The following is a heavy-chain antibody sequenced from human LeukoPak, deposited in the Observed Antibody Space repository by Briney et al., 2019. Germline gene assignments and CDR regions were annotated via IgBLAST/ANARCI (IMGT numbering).Heavy chain of an antibody. J-gene: IGHJ4*02. V-gene: IGHV3-7*03. Sequence: GGSLRLSCVTSEFTFNRYWMSWVRQAPGKGLEWVANIKEDGSQKSYVDSVKDRFSISRDNTKNSLYLEMNSLRADDTAVYYCARPMVAGTGYYYGCFDKWGQGALVTVSS. D-gene: IGHD6-19*01. CDR2: IKEDGSQK. CDR3: ARPMVAGTGYYYGCFDK. CDR1: EFTFNRYW.